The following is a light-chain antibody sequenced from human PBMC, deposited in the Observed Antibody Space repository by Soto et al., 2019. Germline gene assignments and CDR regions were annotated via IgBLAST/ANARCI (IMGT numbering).Light chain of an antibody. J-gene: IGKJ1*01. CDR1: QSVSNNY. V-gene: IGKV3-20*01. Sequence: EIVLTQSPGTLSLSPGERATLSCRASQSVSNNYLAWYQQKPGQAPRLLIYGASNRATGIPDRFSGSGSGTDFTLTSSRLETEDFAVYYCQQYCSSGTFGQGTKVEIK. CDR3: QQYCSSGT. CDR2: GAS.